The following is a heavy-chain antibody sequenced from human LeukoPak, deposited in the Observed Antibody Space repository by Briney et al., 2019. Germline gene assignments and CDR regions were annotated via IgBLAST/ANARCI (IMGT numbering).Heavy chain of an antibody. CDR1: GGTFSSYA. CDR3: ARMQSTSWGMDV. CDR2: FDPEDGET. V-gene: IGHV1-18*01. Sequence: ASVKVSCKASGGTFSSYAISWVRQAPGKGLEWMGGFDPEDGETIYAQKFQGRVTMTTDTSTSTAYMELRSLRSDDTAVYYCARMQSTSWGMDVWGKGTTVTVSS. J-gene: IGHJ6*04. D-gene: IGHD2-2*01.